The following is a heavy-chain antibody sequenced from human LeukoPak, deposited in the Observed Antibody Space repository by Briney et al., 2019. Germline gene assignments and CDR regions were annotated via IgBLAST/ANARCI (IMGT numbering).Heavy chain of an antibody. J-gene: IGHJ3*02. CDR3: VKSLSYDYVWGSYRARGDAFDI. D-gene: IGHD3-16*02. CDR1: GFTFSSYG. CDR2: ISYDGSNK. V-gene: IGHV3-30*18. Sequence: GGSLRLSCAASGFTFSSYGMHWVRQAPGKGLEWVAVISYDGSNKYYADSVKGRFTISRDNSKNTLYLQMNSLRAEDTAVYYCVKSLSYDYVWGSYRARGDAFDIWGQGTMVTVSS.